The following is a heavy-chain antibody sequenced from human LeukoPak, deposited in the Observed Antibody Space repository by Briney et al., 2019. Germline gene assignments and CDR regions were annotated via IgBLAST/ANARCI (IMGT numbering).Heavy chain of an antibody. CDR2: IRYDGSNK. J-gene: IGHJ4*02. CDR3: AKDSPMLQWLFLDY. CDR1: GFTFSSYG. D-gene: IGHD6-19*01. V-gene: IGHV3-30*02. Sequence: GGSLRLSCAASGFTFSSYGMHWVRQAPGKGLEWVAFIRYDGSNKYYADSVKGRFTISRDNSKNTLYLQMNSLRAEDTAVYYCAKDSPMLQWLFLDYWGQGTLVTVSS.